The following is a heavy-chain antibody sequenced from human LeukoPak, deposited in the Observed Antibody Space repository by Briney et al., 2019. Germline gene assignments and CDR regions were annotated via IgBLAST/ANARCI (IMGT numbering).Heavy chain of an antibody. CDR2: IYYSGST. Sequence: SETLSLTCTVSGGSISSYYWSWIRPPPGKGLEWIGYIYYSGSTNYNPSLKSRVTISVDTSKDQFSLKLSSVTAADTAVYYCARASSLVHFDYWGQGTLVTVSS. J-gene: IGHJ4*02. V-gene: IGHV4-59*01. CDR1: GGSISSYY. D-gene: IGHD2-15*01. CDR3: ARASSLVHFDY.